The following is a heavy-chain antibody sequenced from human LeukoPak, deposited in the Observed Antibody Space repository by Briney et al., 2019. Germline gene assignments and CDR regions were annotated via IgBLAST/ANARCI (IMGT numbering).Heavy chain of an antibody. D-gene: IGHD3-3*01. V-gene: IGHV3-64*01. CDR2: ISSNGGST. J-gene: IGHJ4*02. CDR3: ARVRTYYGFWSGYYTGYFDY. Sequence: GGSLRLSCAASGFTFSSYAMHWVRQAPGKGLEYVSAISSNGGSTYYANSVKGRFTISRDNSKNTLYLQMGSLRAEDMAVYYCARVRTYYGFWSGYYTGYFDYWGQGTLVTVSS. CDR1: GFTFSSYA.